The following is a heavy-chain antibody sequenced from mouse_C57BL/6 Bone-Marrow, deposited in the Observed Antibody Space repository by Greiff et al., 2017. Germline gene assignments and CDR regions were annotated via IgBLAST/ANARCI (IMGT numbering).Heavy chain of an antibody. Sequence: VQLKESGPGLAKPSQTLSFTCSVTGYSITSDYWNWFRKFPGNKLEYMGYLSYSGSTYYNTSLKSQISITRDTSKNQYYLQLNSVTTEDTATYYCASWEFAYWGQGTLGTVSA. J-gene: IGHJ3*01. CDR3: ASWEFAY. D-gene: IGHD4-1*01. V-gene: IGHV3-8*01. CDR2: LSYSGST. CDR1: GYSITSDY.